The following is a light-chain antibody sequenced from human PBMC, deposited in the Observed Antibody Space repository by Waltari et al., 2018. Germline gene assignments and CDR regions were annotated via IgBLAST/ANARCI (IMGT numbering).Light chain of an antibody. Sequence: DIQMPQSPSPLSASVGDRVTTPCQASQDISNYLNWYQQKPGKAPKLLIYDASNLETGVPSRFSGSGSGTDFTFTISSLQPEDIATYYCQQYDNLPPYTFGQGTKLEIK. CDR3: QQYDNLPPYT. CDR1: QDISNY. J-gene: IGKJ2*01. V-gene: IGKV1-33*01. CDR2: DAS.